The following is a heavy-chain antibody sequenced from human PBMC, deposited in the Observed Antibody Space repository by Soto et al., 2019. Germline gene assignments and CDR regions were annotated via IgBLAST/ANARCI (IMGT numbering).Heavy chain of an antibody. J-gene: IGHJ6*02. CDR3: AGDEGYYYSGMDV. V-gene: IGHV4-4*07. Sequence: SETLSLTCTVSGGSISSYYWSWIRQTAGKGLEWIGRIYPSGNTNYNPSLNSRVTLSIDTSKNQLSLKMSSVTAADTAVYFCAGDEGYYYSGMDVWGQGTAVTVSS. CDR2: IYPSGNT. CDR1: GGSISSYY.